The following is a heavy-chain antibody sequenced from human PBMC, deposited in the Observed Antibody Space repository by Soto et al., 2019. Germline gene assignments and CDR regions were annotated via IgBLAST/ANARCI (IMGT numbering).Heavy chain of an antibody. V-gene: IGHV4-4*07. Sequence: SETLSLTCTVSGGYISSYYWSWIRQPAGTGLEWIGRIYTSGSTNYNPSLKSRVTMSVDTSKNQFSLKLSSVTAADTAVYYCARDRRIAVAGGINWFDPWGQGTLVTVSS. J-gene: IGHJ5*02. CDR2: IYTSGST. CDR1: GGYISSYY. D-gene: IGHD6-19*01. CDR3: ARDRRIAVAGGINWFDP.